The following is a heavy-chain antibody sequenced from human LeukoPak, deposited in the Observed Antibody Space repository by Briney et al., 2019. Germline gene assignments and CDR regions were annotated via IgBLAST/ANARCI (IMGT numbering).Heavy chain of an antibody. CDR1: GFSLSSYA. D-gene: IGHD2-15*01. Sequence: GGSLRLSCTVSGFSLSSYAMSWVRRAPGKGLEWVSATSSSDDGKYYADSVRGRFTISRDNSRNTMYLQMNSLRAEDAAVYYCAKAPVTSCRGVFCYPFDSWGRGTLVTVSS. V-gene: IGHV3-23*01. CDR3: AKAPVTSCRGVFCYPFDS. J-gene: IGHJ4*02. CDR2: TSSSDDGK.